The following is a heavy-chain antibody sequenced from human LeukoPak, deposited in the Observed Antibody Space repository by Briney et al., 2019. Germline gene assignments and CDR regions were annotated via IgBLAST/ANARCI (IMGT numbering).Heavy chain of an antibody. CDR1: GFTFSDYY. CDR2: ISGSGGST. CDR3: AKDPVLYASYVRWFDP. J-gene: IGHJ5*02. D-gene: IGHD3-16*01. Sequence: GGSLRLSCAASGFTFSDYYMSWIRQAPGKGLEWVSYISGSGGSTYYADSVKGRFTISRDNSKNTLYLQMNSLRAEDTAVYYCAKDPVLYASYVRWFDPWGQGTLVTASS. V-gene: IGHV3-23*01.